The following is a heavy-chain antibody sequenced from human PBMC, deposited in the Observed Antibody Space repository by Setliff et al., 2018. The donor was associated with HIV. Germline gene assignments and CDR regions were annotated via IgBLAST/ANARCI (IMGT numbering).Heavy chain of an antibody. D-gene: IGHD3-22*01. CDR1: GGSISSYY. V-gene: IGHV4-59*12. J-gene: IGHJ4*02. Sequence: PSETLSLTCTVSGGSISSYYWSWIRQPPGKGLEWIGSIYYSGSTYYNPSLKSRVTISVDTSKNQFSLKLSSVTAADTAVYYCARADSSGYYFPYWGQGTLVTVSS. CDR2: IYYSGST. CDR3: ARADSSGYYFPY.